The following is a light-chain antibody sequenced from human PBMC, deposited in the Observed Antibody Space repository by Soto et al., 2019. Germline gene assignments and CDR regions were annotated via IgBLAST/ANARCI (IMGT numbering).Light chain of an antibody. V-gene: IGKV1-39*01. CDR1: QNIRSY. Sequence: DIQMTQSPTSLYASVGDTVTITCRAGQNIRSYLNWYQQIPGKAPSLLIYATSIPQTGVPSRFSGSGTGTDFTLTISGLQREDFATYFCQQGYTTRWTFGQGTKVEIK. CDR3: QQGYTTRWT. J-gene: IGKJ1*01. CDR2: ATS.